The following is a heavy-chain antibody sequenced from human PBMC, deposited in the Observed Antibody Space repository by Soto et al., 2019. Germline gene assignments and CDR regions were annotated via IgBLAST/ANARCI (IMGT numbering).Heavy chain of an antibody. J-gene: IGHJ6*03. CDR1: GYTFPSYD. CDR3: ARGGRRVYYYYYYMDV. Sequence: ASVKVSCKASGYTFPSYDINWVRQATGQGLEWMGWMNPNSGNTGYAQKFQGRVTMTRNTSISTAYMELSSLRSEDTAVYYCARGGRRVYYYYYYMDVWGKGTTVTVSS. CDR2: MNPNSGNT. V-gene: IGHV1-8*01.